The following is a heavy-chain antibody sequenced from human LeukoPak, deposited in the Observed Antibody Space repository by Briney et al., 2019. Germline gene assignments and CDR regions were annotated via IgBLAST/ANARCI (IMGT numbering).Heavy chain of an antibody. CDR1: GFTFTGHY. J-gene: IGHJ4*02. CDR3: AREGSDQLSKDFDY. Sequence: VASMKVSCKSSGFTFTGHYIHWVRPAPGQGLEWMGYIGPRNSAASYAEKFQGRVTMTRDTSLSTAYMELSRLTSDDTAVYYCAREGSDQLSKDFDYWGQGTLVTVSS. CDR2: IGPRNSAA. V-gene: IGHV1-2*02. D-gene: IGHD2-2*01.